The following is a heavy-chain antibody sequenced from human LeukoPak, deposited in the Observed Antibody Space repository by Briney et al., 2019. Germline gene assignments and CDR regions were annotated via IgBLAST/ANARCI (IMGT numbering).Heavy chain of an antibody. CDR1: GFIFSDAW. CDR2: NKRQTEGWAK. CDR3: ARNADHDC. J-gene: IGHJ4*02. V-gene: IGHV3-15*01. D-gene: IGHD1-14*01. Sequence: PGRSLRLSCAVSGFIFSDAWLNWVRQTPEKGLEWVADNKRQTEGWAKDYAAPVKGRFTSSRDDSKSTVYLQMNSLEIEDTAVYYCARNADHDCWGQGTLVTVSS.